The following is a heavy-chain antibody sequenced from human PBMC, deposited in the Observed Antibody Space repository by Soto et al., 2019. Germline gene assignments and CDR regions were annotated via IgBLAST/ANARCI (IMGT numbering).Heavy chain of an antibody. Sequence: GGSLRLSCAASGFTFSNFAMSWVRQAPGKGLEWVSIISASGDYIYYADSVKGRFTISRDNAKNSLYLQMNSLRAEDTAVYYCARTVPFDYWGQGTLVTVSS. CDR3: ARTVPFDY. CDR1: GFTFSNFA. J-gene: IGHJ4*02. D-gene: IGHD2-2*01. V-gene: IGHV3-21*01. CDR2: ISASGDYI.